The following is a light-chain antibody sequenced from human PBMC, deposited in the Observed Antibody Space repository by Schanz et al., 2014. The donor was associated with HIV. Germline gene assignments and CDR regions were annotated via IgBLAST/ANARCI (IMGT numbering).Light chain of an antibody. V-gene: IGKV3-20*01. CDR1: QSVSTY. CDR3: QQYGSLPWT. Sequence: EIVLTQSPVTLSLSPGERATLSCRASQSVSTYLAWYQQKPGQSPRLLIYGASKRATGIPPRFSGSGSGTDFTLTISRLEPEDSAVYYCQQYGSLPWTFGQGTKVEVK. J-gene: IGKJ1*01. CDR2: GAS.